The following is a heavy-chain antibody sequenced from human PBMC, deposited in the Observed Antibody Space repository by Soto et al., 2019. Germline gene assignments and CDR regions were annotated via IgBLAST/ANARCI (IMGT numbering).Heavy chain of an antibody. CDR1: GFTFSSYA. V-gene: IGHV3-23*01. D-gene: IGHD6-6*01. Sequence: AQLLESGGGLVQPGGSLRLSCAASGFTFSSYAMSWVRQAPGKGLAWVSGISGTGGSTYYADSGKGRFTISRDNSKNTLYLQMSSLRAGDTALYYCAKDRSIFNSDGGGFDNWGQGNLVTVSS. CDR3: AKDRSIFNSDGGGFDN. CDR2: ISGTGGST. J-gene: IGHJ4*02.